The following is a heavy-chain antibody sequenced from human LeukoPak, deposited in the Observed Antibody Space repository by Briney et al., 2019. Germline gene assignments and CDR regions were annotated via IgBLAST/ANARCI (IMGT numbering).Heavy chain of an antibody. V-gene: IGHV3-30*18. CDR3: ANWRKTTLGGGFDP. J-gene: IGHJ5*02. CDR1: GFTFSSYG. D-gene: IGHD1-1*01. Sequence: PGRSLRLSCAVSGFTFSSYGMRWVRQAPGKGLEWVAVISYDGSNKYYADSVKGRFTISRDKSKNTLYLQMNSLRAEDTAVYYCANWRKTTLGGGFDPWGQGTLVTVSS. CDR2: ISYDGSNK.